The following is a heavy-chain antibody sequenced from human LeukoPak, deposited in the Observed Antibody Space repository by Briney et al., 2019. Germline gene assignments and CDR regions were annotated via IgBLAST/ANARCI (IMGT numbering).Heavy chain of an antibody. Sequence: SETLSLTCAVSGGSISSGGYSWSWIRQPPGKGLEWIGYIYHSGSTYYNPSLKSRVTISVDRSKSQFSLKLSSVTAADTAVYYCARAGDSSGYSVSWFDPWGQGTLVTVSS. D-gene: IGHD3-22*01. CDR3: ARAGDSSGYSVSWFDP. CDR1: GGSISSGGYS. CDR2: IYHSGST. V-gene: IGHV4-30-2*01. J-gene: IGHJ5*02.